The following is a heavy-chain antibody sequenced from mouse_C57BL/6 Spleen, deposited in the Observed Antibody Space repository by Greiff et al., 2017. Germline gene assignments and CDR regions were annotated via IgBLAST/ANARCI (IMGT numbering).Heavy chain of an antibody. CDR1: GYTFTDYE. V-gene: IGHV1-15*01. CDR3: TRAFDF. Sequence: SGAELVRPGASVTLSCKASGYTFTDYEMHWVKQTPVHGLEWIGAIDPETGGTAYNQKFKGKAILTADKSSSTAYMARVSLASELSAVYYCTRAFDFGGPGTILTVPS. CDR2: IDPETGGT. J-gene: IGHJ2*01.